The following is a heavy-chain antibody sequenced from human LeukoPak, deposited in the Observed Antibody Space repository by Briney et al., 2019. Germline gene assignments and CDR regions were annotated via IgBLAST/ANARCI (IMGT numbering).Heavy chain of an antibody. D-gene: IGHD3-22*01. J-gene: IGHJ4*02. CDR2: ISAYNGNT. CDR1: GYTFTSYG. Sequence: ASVKVSCKASGYTFTSYGISWVRQAPGQGLEWMGWISAYNGNTNYAQKLQGRVTMTTDTSTSTAYMELRSLRSDDTAVYYCARGGNYYDSSGYPFDYWGQGTLVTVSS. CDR3: ARGGNYYDSSGYPFDY. V-gene: IGHV1-18*01.